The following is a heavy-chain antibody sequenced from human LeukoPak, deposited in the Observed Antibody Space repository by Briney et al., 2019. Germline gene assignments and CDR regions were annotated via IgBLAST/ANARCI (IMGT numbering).Heavy chain of an antibody. CDR3: ARALDYGSGSL. CDR2: IYYSGST. CDR1: GGSISSYY. D-gene: IGHD3-10*01. Sequence: SETLSLTCTVSGGSISSYYWSWIRQPPGKGLEWIGYIYYSGSTNYNPSLKSRVTISVDTSKNQFSLKLSSVTAADTAVYYCARALDYGSGSLWGPGTLVTVSS. J-gene: IGHJ4*02. V-gene: IGHV4-59*01.